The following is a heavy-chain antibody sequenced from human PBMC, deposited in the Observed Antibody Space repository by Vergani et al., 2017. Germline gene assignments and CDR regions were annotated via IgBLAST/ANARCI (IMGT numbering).Heavy chain of an antibody. Sequence: QVQLVESGGGLVKPGGSLRLSCAASGFTFRDYYMSWIRQAPGKGLEWVSYISRSSRYTNYADSVKGRYTIPRTNAKNSLYLQMYSLRAEDTAVYYCARALRSLVVIDWGQGTLVTVSS. V-gene: IGHV3-11*05. CDR3: ARALRSLVVID. J-gene: IGHJ4*02. CDR2: ISRSSRYT. D-gene: IGHD3-22*01. CDR1: GFTFRDYY.